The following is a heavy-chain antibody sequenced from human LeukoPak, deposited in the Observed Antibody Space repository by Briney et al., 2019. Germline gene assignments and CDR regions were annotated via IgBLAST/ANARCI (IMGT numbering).Heavy chain of an antibody. CDR1: DASFNTHY. Sequence: SETLSLTCTVSDASFNTHYWTWIRQPPGKGLEWIGYISYGGSTNYNPSLKSRVTISVDTSKNQFFLRLTSLTAADTAVYYCARDPTTVTKGFDIWGRGTMVTVSS. CDR3: ARDPTTVTKGFDI. D-gene: IGHD4-17*01. V-gene: IGHV4-59*11. J-gene: IGHJ3*02. CDR2: ISYGGST.